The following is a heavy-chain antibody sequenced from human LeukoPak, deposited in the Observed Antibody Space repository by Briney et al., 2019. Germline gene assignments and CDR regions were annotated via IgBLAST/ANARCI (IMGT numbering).Heavy chain of an antibody. CDR1: GFTLSNAW. Sequence: GGSLRLSCAASGFTLSNAWMSWVRQAPGKGLEWVAVISYDGSNKYYADSVKGRFTISRDNSKNTLYLQMNSLRAEDTAVYYCAKDQGGIQLLSGWHYYYGMDVWGQGTTVTVSS. CDR3: AKDQGGIQLLSGWHYYYGMDV. CDR2: ISYDGSNK. J-gene: IGHJ6*02. V-gene: IGHV3-30*18. D-gene: IGHD5-18*01.